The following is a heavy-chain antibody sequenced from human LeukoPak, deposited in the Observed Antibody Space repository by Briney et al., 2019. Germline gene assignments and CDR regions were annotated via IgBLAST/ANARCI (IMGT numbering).Heavy chain of an antibody. CDR1: GYTFTSYY. D-gene: IGHD6-13*01. J-gene: IGHJ5*02. V-gene: IGHV1-46*01. CDR3: ARVRYNQQRVRTSIWFAP. Sequence: GASVKVSCKASGYTFTSYYMHWVRQAPGQGLEWMGIINPSGGSTSYAQKFQGRVTMTRDTSTSTVYMELSSLRSEDTAVYYCARVRYNQQRVRTSIWFAPWGKETLVPVPS. CDR2: INPSGGST.